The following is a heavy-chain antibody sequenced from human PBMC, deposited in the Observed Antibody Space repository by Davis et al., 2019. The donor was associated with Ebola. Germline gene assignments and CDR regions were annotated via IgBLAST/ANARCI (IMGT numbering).Heavy chain of an antibody. D-gene: IGHD6-19*01. CDR2: IKSKTYGRTT. Sequence: GESLKISCAGSGFTLTNAWMSWVRQAPGKGLEWVGRIKSKTYGRTTDYAAPAKGRFTISRDDSKNTVDLQVNSLKIEDTAVYYCTTGTAVPAVHAFNIWGQGTMVTVSS. CDR1: GFTLTNAW. V-gene: IGHV3-15*01. J-gene: IGHJ3*02. CDR3: TTGTAVPAVHAFNI.